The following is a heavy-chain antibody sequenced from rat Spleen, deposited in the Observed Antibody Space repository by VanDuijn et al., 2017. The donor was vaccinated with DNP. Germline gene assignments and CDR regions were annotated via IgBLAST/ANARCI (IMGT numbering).Heavy chain of an antibody. Sequence: EVQLIESGGGLVQPGRSMTLSCAASGFTFSSFPMAWVRQAPTKGLEWVASISYDGGSTYYRDSVKGRFTISRDNAKSSLYLQMDSLRSEDTATYYCVRWNSGHFDYWGQGVMVTVSS. D-gene: IGHD4-3*01. CDR3: VRWNSGHFDY. CDR1: GFTFSSFP. J-gene: IGHJ2*01. CDR2: ISYDGGST. V-gene: IGHV5-46*01.